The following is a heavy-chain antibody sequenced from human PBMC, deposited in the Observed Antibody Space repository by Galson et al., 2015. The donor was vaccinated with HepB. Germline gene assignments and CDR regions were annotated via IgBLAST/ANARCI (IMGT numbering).Heavy chain of an antibody. Sequence: SLRLSCAASGLSVGDNYMSWVRQAPGKGLEWVSTISGSGGNTYYADSVKGRFTISRDNSKNTLYLQMNSLRAEDTAIYYCAKDRQWLKGYYFDYWGQGTLVTVSS. D-gene: IGHD6-19*01. CDR1: GLSVGDNY. CDR3: AKDRQWLKGYYFDY. J-gene: IGHJ4*02. CDR2: ISGSGGNT. V-gene: IGHV3-23*01.